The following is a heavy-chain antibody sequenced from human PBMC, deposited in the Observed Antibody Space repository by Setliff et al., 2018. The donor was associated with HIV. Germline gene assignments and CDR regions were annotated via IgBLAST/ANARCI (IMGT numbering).Heavy chain of an antibody. J-gene: IGHJ4*02. CDR2: IDPSDPDT. CDR1: GYSFTGYW. D-gene: IGHD6-13*01. Sequence: ESLKTSLKASGYSFTGYWFGWVRQMPGKGLEWMGLIDPSDPDTSYRPSFQGQVTISADKSISTAYLHWSSLKASDTAMYYCARFFGSSSSWPYAGYWGQGTLVTVSS. CDR3: ARFFGSSSSWPYAGY. V-gene: IGHV5-51*01.